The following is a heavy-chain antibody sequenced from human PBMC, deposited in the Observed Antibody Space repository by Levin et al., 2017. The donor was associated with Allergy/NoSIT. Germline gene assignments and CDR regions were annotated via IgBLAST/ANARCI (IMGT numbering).Heavy chain of an antibody. D-gene: IGHD4-11*01. CDR1: TGSISGYY. V-gene: IGHV4-30-4*01. Sequence: SETLSLTCSVSTGSISGYYWNWIRQPPGKGLEWIGNIYYSGGTQYNPSLESRVTISLDTSKSQFSLRLNSLTAADTALYYCARSDFSNYGFYFDSWGPGTLVTVSS. CDR2: IYYSGGT. CDR3: ARSDFSNYGFYFDS. J-gene: IGHJ4*02.